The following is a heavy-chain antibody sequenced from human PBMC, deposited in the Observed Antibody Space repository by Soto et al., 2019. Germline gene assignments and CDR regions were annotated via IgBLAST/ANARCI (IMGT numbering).Heavy chain of an antibody. V-gene: IGHV3-33*01. J-gene: IGHJ4*02. Sequence: QVQLVESGGGVVQPGRSLRLSCAASGFTFSSYGMHWVRQAPGKGLEWVAVIWYDGSNKYYADSVKGRFTISRDNSKXXLXXQRNSLRAEDTAVYYCARDCAGYSSGWYQRGGFDYWGQGTLVTVSS. CDR2: IWYDGSNK. D-gene: IGHD6-19*01. CDR1: GFTFSSYG. CDR3: ARDCAGYSSGWYQRGGFDY.